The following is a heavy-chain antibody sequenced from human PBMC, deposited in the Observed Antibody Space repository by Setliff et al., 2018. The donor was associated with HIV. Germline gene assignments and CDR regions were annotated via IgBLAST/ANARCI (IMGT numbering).Heavy chain of an antibody. CDR3: ARSRLHYYDSSGYYPSYFDY. Sequence: SETLSLTCTVSGGSISSSSYYWGWIRKPPGKGLEWFGEINHSGSTNYNPSLKSRVSISVDTSKNQSSLKLSSATAADTAVYYCARSRLHYYDSSGYYPSYFDYWGQGTLVTVSS. CDR1: GGSISSSSYY. V-gene: IGHV4-39*07. D-gene: IGHD3-22*01. CDR2: INHSGST. J-gene: IGHJ4*02.